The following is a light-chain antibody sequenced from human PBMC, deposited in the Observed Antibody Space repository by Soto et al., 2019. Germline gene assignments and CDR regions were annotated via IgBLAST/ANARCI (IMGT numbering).Light chain of an antibody. Sequence: DIQMTQSPSSLSASVGDRVTITCRASQSISSYLHWYQQKPGKAPKLLIYAASSLQSGVPSRFSGSGSGTDFTLTISSLQPEDFATYYCQQSYITPCTFGQGTKVEIK. V-gene: IGKV1-39*01. CDR2: AAS. CDR3: QQSYITPCT. J-gene: IGKJ1*01. CDR1: QSISSY.